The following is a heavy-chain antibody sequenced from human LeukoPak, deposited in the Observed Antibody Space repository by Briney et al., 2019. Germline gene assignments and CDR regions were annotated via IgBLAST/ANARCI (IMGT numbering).Heavy chain of an antibody. Sequence: RPGGSLRLSCAVSGLTFNNYAMSWVRQAPGKGLEWVSAISKSGDHTYYAASAKGRFTIYRDNSKNTQYLQMNSLRAEDTAVYYCATSWGPDTSAFRWGRDGMDVWDQGTTVIVS. D-gene: IGHD3-16*01. CDR3: ATSWGPDTSAFRWGRDGMDV. CDR1: GLTFNNYA. V-gene: IGHV3-23*01. CDR2: ISKSGDHT. J-gene: IGHJ6*02.